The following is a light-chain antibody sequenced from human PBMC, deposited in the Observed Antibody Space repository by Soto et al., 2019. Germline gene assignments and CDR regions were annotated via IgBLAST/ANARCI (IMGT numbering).Light chain of an antibody. CDR2: KAS. J-gene: IGKJ5*01. Sequence: DIQMTQSPSTLSASVGDRVTITCRASQSISSWLAWYQQKPGKAPKLLIYKASSLESGVPSRFSGSGSGTEFTLTISSLQPDDFATYDCQQYNSYPTFGQGTRLEIQ. CDR3: QQYNSYPT. V-gene: IGKV1-5*03. CDR1: QSISSW.